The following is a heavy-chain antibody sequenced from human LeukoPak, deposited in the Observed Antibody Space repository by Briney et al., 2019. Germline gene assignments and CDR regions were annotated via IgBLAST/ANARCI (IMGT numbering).Heavy chain of an antibody. CDR3: ARELLCGGDCYGAFDI. D-gene: IGHD2-21*02. Sequence: GGSLRLSCAASGFPFSDYYMNWIRQAPGKGLEWVSYISRSSTYTNYADSVKGQFTISRDNAKNSLYLQMNSLRDEDTAVYYCARELLCGGDCYGAFDIWGQGTMVTVSS. CDR2: ISRSSTYT. V-gene: IGHV3-11*06. CDR1: GFPFSDYY. J-gene: IGHJ3*02.